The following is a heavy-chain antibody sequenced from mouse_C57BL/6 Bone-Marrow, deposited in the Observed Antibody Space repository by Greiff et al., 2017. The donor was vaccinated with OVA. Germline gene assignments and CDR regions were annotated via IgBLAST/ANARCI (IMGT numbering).Heavy chain of an antibody. J-gene: IGHJ1*03. Sequence: QVQLKESGAELVKPGASVKLSCKASGYTFTSYWMHWVKQRPGRGLEWIGRIDPNSGGTKYNEKFKSKATLTVDKPSSTAYMQLSSLTSEDSAVYYCARGYYGSSSGWYFDVWGTGTTVTVSS. CDR1: GYTFTSYW. V-gene: IGHV1-72*01. CDR2: IDPNSGGT. D-gene: IGHD1-1*01. CDR3: ARGYYGSSSGWYFDV.